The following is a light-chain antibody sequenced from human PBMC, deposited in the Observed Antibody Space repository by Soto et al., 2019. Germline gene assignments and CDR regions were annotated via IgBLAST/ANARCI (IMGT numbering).Light chain of an antibody. CDR1: QSVSANY. J-gene: IGKJ2*01. Sequence: EIVLTQSPGTLSLSPGERATLSCRASQSVSANYIAWYQQKPGQSPRLLIYGSSDRATGIPDRFSGSGSETDFTLTITRVEPEDFAVYYCQQYGSSPPYTFGQGTKPEIK. CDR3: QQYGSSPPYT. V-gene: IGKV3-20*01. CDR2: GSS.